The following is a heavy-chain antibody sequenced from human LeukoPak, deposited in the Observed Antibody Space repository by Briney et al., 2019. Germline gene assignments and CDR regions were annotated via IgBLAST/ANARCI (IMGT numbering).Heavy chain of an antibody. CDR2: ISYDGSNK. Sequence: PGRSLRLSCAASGFTFCSYGMHWVRQAPGKGLEWVAVISYDGSNKYYADSVKGRFTISRDNSKNTLYLQMNSLRAEDTAVYYCAKAMTTVTTPSTADDYWGQGTLVTVSS. V-gene: IGHV3-30*18. J-gene: IGHJ4*02. D-gene: IGHD4-17*01. CDR3: AKAMTTVTTPSTADDY. CDR1: GFTFCSYG.